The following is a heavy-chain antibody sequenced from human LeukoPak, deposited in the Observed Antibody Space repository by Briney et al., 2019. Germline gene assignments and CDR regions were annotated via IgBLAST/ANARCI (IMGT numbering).Heavy chain of an antibody. J-gene: IGHJ5*02. D-gene: IGHD2-2*02. CDR1: GYTFTSYG. CDR2: ISAYNGNT. V-gene: IGHV1-18*01. CDR3: ARVWCSSTSCYKGGGNWFDP. Sequence: ASVKVSCKASGYTFTSYGISWVRQAPGQGLEWMGWISAYNGNTNYAQKLQGRATMTTDTSTSTAYMELRSLRSDDTAVYYCARVWCSSTSCYKGGGNWFDPWGQGTLVTVSS.